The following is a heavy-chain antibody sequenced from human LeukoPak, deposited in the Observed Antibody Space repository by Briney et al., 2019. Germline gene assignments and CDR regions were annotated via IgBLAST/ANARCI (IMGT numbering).Heavy chain of an antibody. V-gene: IGHV3-48*04. D-gene: IGHD3-10*01. CDR3: ALGAYGSGSYYMDV. CDR1: GFTFSSYW. J-gene: IGHJ6*03. CDR2: IDSSSSTI. Sequence: GGSLRLSCAASGFTFSSYWMSWVRQAPGKGLEWVSYIDSSSSTIYYADSVKGRFTISRDNAKNTLYLQMNSLRAEDTAVYYCALGAYGSGSYYMDVWGKGTTVTISS.